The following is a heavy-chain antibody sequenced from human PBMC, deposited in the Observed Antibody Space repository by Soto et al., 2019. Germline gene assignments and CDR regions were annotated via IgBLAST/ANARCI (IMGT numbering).Heavy chain of an antibody. V-gene: IGHV4-31*03. Sequence: LSLTCTVSGGSISSGGYYWSWIRQHPGKGLEWIGYIYYSGSTYYNPSLKSRVTISVDTSKNQFSLKLSSVTAADTAVYYCARDSSGWYNWFDPWGQGTLVTVSS. CDR3: ARDSSGWYNWFDP. CDR2: IYYSGST. CDR1: GGSISSGGYY. J-gene: IGHJ5*02. D-gene: IGHD6-19*01.